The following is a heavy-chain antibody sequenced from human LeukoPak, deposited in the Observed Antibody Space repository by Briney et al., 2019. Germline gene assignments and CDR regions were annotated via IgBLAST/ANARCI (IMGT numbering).Heavy chain of an antibody. CDR1: GGSFSGYY. CDR3: ARGNPAMVRGVDFDY. J-gene: IGHJ4*02. D-gene: IGHD3-10*01. V-gene: IGHV4-34*01. Sequence: SETLSLTCAVYGGSFSGYYWSWIRQPPGKGLEWIGEINHSGSTNYNPSLKSRVTISVDTAKNQFSLKLSSVTAADTAVYYCARGNPAMVRGVDFDYWGQGTLVTVSS. CDR2: INHSGST.